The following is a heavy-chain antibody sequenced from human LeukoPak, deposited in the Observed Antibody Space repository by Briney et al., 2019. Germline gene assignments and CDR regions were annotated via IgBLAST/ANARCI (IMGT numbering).Heavy chain of an antibody. V-gene: IGHV3-53*01. D-gene: IGHD4-17*01. CDR3: ARAVLNDYAAH. CDR2: IYNGGST. J-gene: IGHJ4*02. CDR1: GFTVSNNY. Sequence: PGGSLRLSCAASGFTVSNNYMSWVRQAPGKGLEWVSIIYNGGSTYYADSVKGRFTMSRDNSKNTLYLQMNSLRAEDTAVYYCARAVLNDYAAHWGQGTLVTVSS.